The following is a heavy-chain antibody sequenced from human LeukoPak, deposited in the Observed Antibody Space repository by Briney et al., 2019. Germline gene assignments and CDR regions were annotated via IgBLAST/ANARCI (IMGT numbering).Heavy chain of an antibody. CDR1: GFTFSSYG. D-gene: IGHD2-21*02. J-gene: IGHJ4*02. CDR2: IWYDESNK. Sequence: GGSLRLSCAASGFTFSSYGMHWVRQAPGKGLEWVALIWYDESNKYYADSVKGRFTISRDNSKNTLYLQMNSLRAEDTAVYYCARHYCGGDCYFDCWGQGTLVTVPS. V-gene: IGHV3-33*01. CDR3: ARHYCGGDCYFDC.